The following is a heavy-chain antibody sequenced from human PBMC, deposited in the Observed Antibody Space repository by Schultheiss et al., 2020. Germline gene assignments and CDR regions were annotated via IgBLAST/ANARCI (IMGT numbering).Heavy chain of an antibody. CDR3: ARDGDESSGYSLGAFDI. CDR2: IYYSGST. J-gene: IGHJ3*02. Sequence: SETLSLTCTVSGGSISSYYWSWIRQPPGKGLEWIGYIYYSGSTNYNPSLKSRVTISVDTSKNQFSLKLSSVTAADTAVYYCARDGDESSGYSLGAFDIWGKGKMFPVSS. V-gene: IGHV4-59*12. CDR1: GGSISSYY. D-gene: IGHD3-22*01.